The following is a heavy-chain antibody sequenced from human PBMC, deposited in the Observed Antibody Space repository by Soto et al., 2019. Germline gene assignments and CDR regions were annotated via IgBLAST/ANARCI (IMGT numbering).Heavy chain of an antibody. V-gene: IGHV5-51*01. CDR1: GYSFTSYW. CDR3: ARHSPLGSNYGYYYYGMEV. CDR2: IYPGDSDT. J-gene: IGHJ6*02. Sequence: PGGSLEISCKGSGYSFTSYWIGWVRQMPGKGLEWMGIIYPGDSDTRYSPSFQGQVTISADKSISTAYLQWSRLKASDTAMYYCARHSPLGSNYGYYYYGMEVWGQGTKVTVSS. D-gene: IGHD4-4*01.